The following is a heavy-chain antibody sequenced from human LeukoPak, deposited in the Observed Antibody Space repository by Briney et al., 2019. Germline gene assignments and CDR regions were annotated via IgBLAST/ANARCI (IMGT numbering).Heavy chain of an antibody. CDR3: ARPRSSSGWDGDFDY. J-gene: IGHJ4*02. V-gene: IGHV4-59*08. CDR1: GDSISSFY. D-gene: IGHD6-19*01. CDR2: IHYSGDT. Sequence: SETLSLTCTVSGDSISSFYWSWIRQPPGKGLEWIAYIHYSGDTNYNPSLKSRVTISLDTSKSQFSLKLSSVTAADTAVYYCARPRSSSGWDGDFDYWGQGALVTVSS.